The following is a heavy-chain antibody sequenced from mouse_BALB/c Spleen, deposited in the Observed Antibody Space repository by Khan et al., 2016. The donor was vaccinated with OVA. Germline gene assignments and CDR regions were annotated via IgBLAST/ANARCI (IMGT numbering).Heavy chain of an antibody. CDR1: GYTFTSYW. D-gene: IGHD1-3*01. J-gene: IGHJ4*01. CDR2: IAPGSGST. CDR3: ARENYCGTSYYAIDY. V-gene: IGHV1S41*01. Sequence: DLVKPGASVKLSCKASGYTFTSYWMNWIKQRPGQGLECIGHIAPGSGSTYYNEIFKGKATITVNTSYSTAHIQLSSPSSEASAAYSCARENYCGTSYYAIDYWGQGTSVTVSS.